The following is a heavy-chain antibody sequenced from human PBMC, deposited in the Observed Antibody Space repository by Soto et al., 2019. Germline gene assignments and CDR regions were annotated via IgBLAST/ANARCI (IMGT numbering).Heavy chain of an antibody. V-gene: IGHV3-64D*06. D-gene: IGHD3-10*01. CDR3: VKDSARFGGTPQSPQGPFDY. J-gene: IGHJ4*02. CDR1: GFTFSSYA. Sequence: GGSLRLSCSASGFTFSSYAMHWVRQAPGRGLEYVSAISSNGGSTYYADSVKGRFTISRDNSKNTLYLQMSSLRAEDTAVYYCVKDSARFGGTPQSPQGPFDYWGQGTLVTVSS. CDR2: ISSNGGST.